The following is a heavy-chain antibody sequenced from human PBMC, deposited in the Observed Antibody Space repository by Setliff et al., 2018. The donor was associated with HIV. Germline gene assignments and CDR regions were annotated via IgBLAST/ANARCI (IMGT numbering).Heavy chain of an antibody. CDR3: ARGQTSVTLQFDH. D-gene: IGHD4-17*01. CDR1: GFTFSSHW. Sequence: GGSLRLSCAVSGFTFSSHWMVWVRQAPGKGLEWVANINQEGSEKNYVDSVKGRFTISRDNSKNSLFLQMNSLRAEDTAVYYCARGQTSVTLQFDHWGQGTLVTVSS. V-gene: IGHV3-7*01. J-gene: IGHJ4*02. CDR2: INQEGSEK.